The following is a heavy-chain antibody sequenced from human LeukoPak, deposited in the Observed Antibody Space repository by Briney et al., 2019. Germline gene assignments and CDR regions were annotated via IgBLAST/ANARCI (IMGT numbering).Heavy chain of an antibody. V-gene: IGHV1-69*04. CDR3: ARRGYCSSTSCSPFDP. CDR1: GGTFSSYA. J-gene: IGHJ5*02. D-gene: IGHD2-2*01. CDR2: IIPILGIA. Sequence: SVKVSCKASGGTFSSYAISWVRQAPGQGREWMGRIIPILGIANYAQKFQGRVTITADKSTSTAYMELSSLRSEDTAVYYCARRGYCSSTSCSPFDPWGQGTLVTVSS.